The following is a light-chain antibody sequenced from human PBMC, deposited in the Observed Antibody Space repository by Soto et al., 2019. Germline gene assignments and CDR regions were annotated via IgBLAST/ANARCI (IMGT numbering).Light chain of an antibody. J-gene: IGKJ1*01. CDR2: AAS. CDR3: QQYNNWRK. V-gene: IGKV3-15*01. CDR1: LSVGSS. Sequence: EIVMTQSPATLSVSPGESATLSCRASLSVGSSLAWFQQKPGQAPRLIIHAASTRATGIPARFSGSGFGTEFTLTISSLQSEDFAVYYCQQYNNWRKFGQGTKVDIK.